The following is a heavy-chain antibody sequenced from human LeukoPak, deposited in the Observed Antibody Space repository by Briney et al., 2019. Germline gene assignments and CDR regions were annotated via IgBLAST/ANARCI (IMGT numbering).Heavy chain of an antibody. D-gene: IGHD2-21*02. Sequence: RGESLKISCKGSGYSFTSYWIGWVRQMPGKGLEWMGIIYPGDSDTRYSPSFQGQVTISADKSITTAYLQWSSLKASDTAVYYCARRAYCGGDCTRAYYSYYAMDVWGQGTTVTVSS. CDR2: IYPGDSDT. V-gene: IGHV5-51*01. J-gene: IGHJ6*02. CDR1: GYSFTSYW. CDR3: ARRAYCGGDCTRAYYSYYAMDV.